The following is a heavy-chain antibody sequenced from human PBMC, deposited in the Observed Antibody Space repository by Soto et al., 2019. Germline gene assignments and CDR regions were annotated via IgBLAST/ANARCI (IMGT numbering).Heavy chain of an antibody. CDR3: ARDLNSSSWYYYYYYGMDV. CDR2: IKQDGSEK. D-gene: IGHD6-13*01. V-gene: IGHV3-7*03. CDR1: GFTFSSYW. J-gene: IGHJ6*02. Sequence: EVQLVESGGGLVQPGGSLRLSCAASGFTFSSYWMSWVRQAPGKGLEWVANIKQDGSEKYYVDSVKGRFTISRDNAKNSLYLQMNSLRAEDTAVYYCARDLNSSSWYYYYYYGMDVWGQGTTVTVSS.